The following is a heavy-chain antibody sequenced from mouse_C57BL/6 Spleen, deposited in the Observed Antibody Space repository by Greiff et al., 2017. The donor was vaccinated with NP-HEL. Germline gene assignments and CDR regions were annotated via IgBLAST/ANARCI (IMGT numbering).Heavy chain of an antibody. D-gene: IGHD2-3*01. CDR3: AFGGYDPFDY. J-gene: IGHJ2*01. CDR2: IYPGDGDT. V-gene: IGHV1-82*01. CDR1: GYAFSSSW. Sequence: QVQLKQSGPELVKPGASVKISCKASGYAFSSSWMNWVKQRPGKGLEWIGRIYPGDGDTNYNGKFKGKATLTADKSSSTAYMQLSSLTSEDSAVYFCAFGGYDPFDYWGQGTTLTVSS.